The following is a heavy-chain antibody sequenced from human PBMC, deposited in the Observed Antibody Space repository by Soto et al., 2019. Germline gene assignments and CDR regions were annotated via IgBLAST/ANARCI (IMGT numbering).Heavy chain of an antibody. CDR1: GFTFSSYG. J-gene: IGHJ4*02. Sequence: QVQLVESGGGVVQPGRSLRLSCAASGFTFSSYGMHWVRQAPGKGLEWVAVIWYDGSNKYYADSVKGRFTISRDNSKNTRDLQMNSLRAEDTAVYYCARDCAGYSSGWYQRGGFDYWGQGTLVTVSS. CDR3: ARDCAGYSSGWYQRGGFDY. D-gene: IGHD6-19*01. V-gene: IGHV3-33*01. CDR2: IWYDGSNK.